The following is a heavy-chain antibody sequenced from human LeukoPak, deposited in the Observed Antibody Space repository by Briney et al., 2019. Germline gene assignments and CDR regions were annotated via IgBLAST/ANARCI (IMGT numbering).Heavy chain of an antibody. CDR1: GYTFTSYY. J-gene: IGHJ3*02. V-gene: IGHV1-46*01. CDR2: INPSGGST. D-gene: IGHD2-15*01. CDR3: ARNAVVVGSAFDI. Sequence: ASVKVSCKASGYTFTSYYMHWVRQAPGQGLEGMGIINPSGGSTSYAQKFQGRVTMTRDTSTSTVYMELSSLRSEDTAVYYCARNAVVVGSAFDIWGQGTMVTVSS.